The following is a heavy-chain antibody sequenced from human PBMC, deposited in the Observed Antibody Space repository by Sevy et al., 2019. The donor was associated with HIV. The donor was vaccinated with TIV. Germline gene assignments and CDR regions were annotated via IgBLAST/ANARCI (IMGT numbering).Heavy chain of an antibody. J-gene: IGHJ5*02. CDR3: AKDKLLRETGTTLDA. D-gene: IGHD1-1*01. CDR2: SWYDGNYN. Sequence: GGSLRLSCVASGFSFSSYGMHWVRQAPGKGLEWVGISWYDGNYNYYANSVKGRFTISRDNSKNTLFLQMNNLRGDDTAVYYCAKDKLLRETGTTLDAWGQGTLVTVSS. V-gene: IGHV3-33*03. CDR1: GFSFSSYG.